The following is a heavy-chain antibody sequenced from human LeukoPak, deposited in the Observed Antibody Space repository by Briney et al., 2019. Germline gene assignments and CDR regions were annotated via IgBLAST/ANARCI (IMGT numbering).Heavy chain of an antibody. Sequence: GGSLRLSCAASRFTFSTYAIHWVRHAPGKGHEWVAVISYDGSNKYYADSVKGRFTISRDNSKNTLYLQMNSLRAEDTAVYYCARPHRDSSSWYLDAFDVWGQGTMVTVSS. V-gene: IGHV3-30*01. J-gene: IGHJ3*01. D-gene: IGHD6-13*01. CDR3: ARPHRDSSSWYLDAFDV. CDR2: ISYDGSNK. CDR1: RFTFSTYA.